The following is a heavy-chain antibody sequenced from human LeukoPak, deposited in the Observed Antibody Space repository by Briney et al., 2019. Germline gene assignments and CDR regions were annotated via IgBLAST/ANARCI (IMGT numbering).Heavy chain of an antibody. CDR3: ARGSGYYRFFDY. J-gene: IGHJ4*02. CDR2: INHSGST. D-gene: IGHD3-22*01. CDR1: GGSFSGYY. V-gene: IGHV4-34*01. Sequence: SETLSLTCAVYGGSFSGYYWSWIRQPPGKGLEWIGEINHSGSTNYNLSLKSRVTISVDTSKNQFSLKLSSVTAADTAVYYCARGSGYYRFFDYWGQGTLVTVSS.